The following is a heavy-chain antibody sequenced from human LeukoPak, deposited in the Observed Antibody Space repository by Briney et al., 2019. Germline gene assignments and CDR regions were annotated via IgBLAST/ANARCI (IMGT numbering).Heavy chain of an antibody. CDR3: ARVVPAAIMQDYYYMDV. J-gene: IGHJ6*03. V-gene: IGHV3-21*01. Sequence: PGGSLRLSCAASGFTFISYSMNWVRQAPGKGLEGVSSISSSSSYIYYADSVKGRFTISRDNAKSSLYLQMHSLRAEDTAVYYCARVVPAAIMQDYYYMDVWGKGTTVTVSS. CDR1: GFTFISYS. CDR2: ISSSSSYI. D-gene: IGHD2-2*01.